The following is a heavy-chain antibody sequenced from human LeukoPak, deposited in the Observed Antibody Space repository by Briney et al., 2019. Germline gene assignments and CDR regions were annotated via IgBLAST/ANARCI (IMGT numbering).Heavy chain of an antibody. CDR2: IIPIFGTA. CDR1: GGTFSSYA. Sequence: GASVKVSCTASGGTFSSYAISWVRQAPGQGLEWMGGIIPIFGTANYAQKFQGRVTITADESTSTAYMELSSLRSEDTAVYYCGTSSYCSGGSCPPLNWFDPWGQGTLVTVSS. J-gene: IGHJ5*02. D-gene: IGHD2-15*01. V-gene: IGHV1-69*13. CDR3: GTSSYCSGGSCPPLNWFDP.